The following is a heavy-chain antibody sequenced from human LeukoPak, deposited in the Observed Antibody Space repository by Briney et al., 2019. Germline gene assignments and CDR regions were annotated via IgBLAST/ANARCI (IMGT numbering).Heavy chain of an antibody. J-gene: IGHJ6*02. D-gene: IGHD5-18*01. CDR2: IYYSGST. Sequence: SETLSLTCTVSGGSISSYYWSWIRQPPGKGLEWIGYIYYSGSTYYNPSLKSRVTISVDTSKNQFSLKLSSVTAADTAVYYCARDDTAMVSQPGMDVWGQGTTVTVSS. CDR3: ARDDTAMVSQPGMDV. CDR1: GGSISSYY. V-gene: IGHV4-59*12.